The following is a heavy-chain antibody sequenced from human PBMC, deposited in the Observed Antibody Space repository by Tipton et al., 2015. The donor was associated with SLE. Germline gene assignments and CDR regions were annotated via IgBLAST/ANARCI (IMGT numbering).Heavy chain of an antibody. D-gene: IGHD1-1*01. CDR2: SYYSGNT. CDR3: ARVKSNWDIDY. J-gene: IGHJ4*02. CDR1: GGSIIGYY. Sequence: TLSLTCTVSGGSIIGYYWSWIRQSPGKGLEWVGYSYYSGNTNYNPSLKSRVTISVDTSKNQLSLKLSSVVAADTAVYYCARVKSNWDIDYWGQGTLVTVSS. V-gene: IGHV4-59*01.